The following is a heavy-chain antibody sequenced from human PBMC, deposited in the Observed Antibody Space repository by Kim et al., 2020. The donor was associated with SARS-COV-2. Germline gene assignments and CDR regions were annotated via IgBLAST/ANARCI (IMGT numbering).Heavy chain of an antibody. J-gene: IGHJ4*02. Sequence: GGSLRLSCAASGFTFSSYGMHWVRQAPGKGLEWVAVISYDGSNKYYADSVKGRFTISRDNSKNTLYLQMNSLRAEDTAVYYCAKDLYYDTPDGWYYFDYWGQGTLVTVSS. CDR2: ISYDGSNK. V-gene: IGHV3-30*18. CDR1: GFTFSSYG. D-gene: IGHD3-22*01. CDR3: AKDLYYDTPDGWYYFDY.